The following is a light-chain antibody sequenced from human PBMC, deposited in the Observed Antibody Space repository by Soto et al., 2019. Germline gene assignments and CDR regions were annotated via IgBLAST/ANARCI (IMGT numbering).Light chain of an antibody. Sequence: AARSFSPWGSATLSCRASQSVSSYLAWYQQKPGQAPRLLIYDASNRATGIPARFSGSGSGTEFTLTISSLQSQDFTVYYSQQYDKLPITFGGGTMVDI. CDR1: QSVSSY. V-gene: IGKV3D-15*01. CDR3: QQYDKLPIT. J-gene: IGKJ4*01. CDR2: DAS.